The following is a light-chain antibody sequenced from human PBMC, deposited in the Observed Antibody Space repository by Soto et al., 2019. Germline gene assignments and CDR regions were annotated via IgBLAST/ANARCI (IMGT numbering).Light chain of an antibody. CDR3: EAWDDSLNGAV. J-gene: IGLJ7*01. V-gene: IGLV1-44*01. CDR1: RSNIGSNT. CDR2: AND. Sequence: QSVLTQPPSASGTPGQRVTISCSGSRSNIGSNTVNWNQHLPGTAPKLLIYANDKRPSGVPDRFSGSKSGTSASLAISGLQSEDEADYYCEAWDDSLNGAVFGGGTQLTVL.